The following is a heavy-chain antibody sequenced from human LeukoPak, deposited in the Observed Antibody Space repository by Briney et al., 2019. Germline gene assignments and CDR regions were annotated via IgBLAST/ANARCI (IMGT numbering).Heavy chain of an antibody. V-gene: IGHV3-23*01. CDR2: IIVSGGST. CDR1: GGSISSSNHY. J-gene: IGHJ4*02. CDR3: AKGAYFDY. Sequence: ETLSLTCTVSGGSISSSNHYWGWIRQPPGKGLEWVSSIIVSGGSTYYADSVQGRFTISRDNSKNTLYLQMNSLRAEDTAIYYCAKGAYFDYWGQGTLVTVSS.